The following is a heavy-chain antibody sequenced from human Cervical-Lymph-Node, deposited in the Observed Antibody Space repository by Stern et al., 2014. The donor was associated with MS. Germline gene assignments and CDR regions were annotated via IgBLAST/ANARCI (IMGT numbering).Heavy chain of an antibody. CDR3: AREGLIASSLDY. V-gene: IGHV1-2*02. J-gene: IGHJ4*02. D-gene: IGHD6-13*01. CDR1: GYTFIGYY. CDR2: INTNSGGNT. Sequence: VQLVESGAEVKKPGASVKVSCKASGYTFIGYYMHWVRQAPGQRLEWMGWINTNSGGNTNYAQKFQGRVTLTRDTSISTVYMDLSGLRSDDTAVYYCAREGLIASSLDYWGQGTLVTVSS.